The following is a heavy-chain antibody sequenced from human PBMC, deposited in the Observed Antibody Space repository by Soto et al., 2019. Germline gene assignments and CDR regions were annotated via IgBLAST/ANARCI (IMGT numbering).Heavy chain of an antibody. D-gene: IGHD3-22*01. CDR3: ASGTSSGYYYDAFDI. CDR2: INWNGGST. J-gene: IGHJ3*02. Sequence: GGSLRLSCAASGFTFDDYGMSWVRQAPGKGLEWVSGINWNGGSTSYADSVKGRFTISRDNAKNSLYLQMNSLRAEDTALYHCASGTSSGYYYDAFDIWGQGTMVTVSS. V-gene: IGHV3-20*01. CDR1: GFTFDDYG.